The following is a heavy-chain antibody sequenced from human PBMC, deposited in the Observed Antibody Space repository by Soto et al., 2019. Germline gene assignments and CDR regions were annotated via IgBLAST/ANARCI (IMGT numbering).Heavy chain of an antibody. J-gene: IGHJ3*02. Sequence: QLQLQESGPGLVKPSQTLSLTCAVSGGSLRSATYYWSWIRQHPGKGLAWIGYFYHSGSTYYKPSLRSRVTNALDTSKNQFSLNLRSVTDADTAIYYCAREETGNDALDIWGQGTLVTVSS. D-gene: IGHD1-1*01. CDR2: FYHSGST. CDR1: GGSLRSATYY. CDR3: AREETGNDALDI. V-gene: IGHV4-31*11.